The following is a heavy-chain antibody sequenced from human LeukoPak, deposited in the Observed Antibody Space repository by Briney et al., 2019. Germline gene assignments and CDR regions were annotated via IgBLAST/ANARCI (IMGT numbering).Heavy chain of an antibody. Sequence: TGGSLRLSCAASGFSVSSNYMSWVRQAPGKGLEWVSVIYSGGSTYYADSVKGRFTISRDNSKNTLYLQMNSLRAEDTAVYYCARDSRVVIPGSSAFDIWGQGTMVTVSS. CDR1: GFSVSSNY. CDR2: IYSGGST. V-gene: IGHV3-53*01. D-gene: IGHD3-3*01. CDR3: ARDSRVVIPGSSAFDI. J-gene: IGHJ3*02.